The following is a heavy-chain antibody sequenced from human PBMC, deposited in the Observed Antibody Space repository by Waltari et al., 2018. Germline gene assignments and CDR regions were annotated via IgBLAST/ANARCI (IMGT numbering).Heavy chain of an antibody. CDR2: IWPDGNSQ. CDR1: GFTFSCCG. V-gene: IGHV3-33*01. CDR3: AREGEAAAGTWPARGGIDY. D-gene: IGHD6-13*01. Sequence: QVQLVESGGGVVQPGRSLRLSCAASGFTFSCCGMHWVRQAPGQGLEWVEFIWPDGNSQYHADSVKGRFTISRDNSRGTLYLQMNSLRADDTAVYYCAREGEAAAGTWPARGGIDYWGQGTLVTVSS. J-gene: IGHJ4*02.